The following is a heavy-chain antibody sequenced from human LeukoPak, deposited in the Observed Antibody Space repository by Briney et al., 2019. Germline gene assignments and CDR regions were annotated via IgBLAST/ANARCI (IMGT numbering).Heavy chain of an antibody. V-gene: IGHV3-69-1*01. CDR1: GFSFTGYS. Sequence: GGSLRLSCTASGFSFTGYSMNWVRQAPGKGLEWVATMTRSSAIFYADSVKGRFTISRDNAKNSVYLQMNSLRDEDTAVYSCARAQTMFWEFDGFDIWGRGTKVTVSS. CDR2: MTRSSAI. CDR3: ARAQTMFWEFDGFDI. D-gene: IGHD3-10*02. J-gene: IGHJ3*02.